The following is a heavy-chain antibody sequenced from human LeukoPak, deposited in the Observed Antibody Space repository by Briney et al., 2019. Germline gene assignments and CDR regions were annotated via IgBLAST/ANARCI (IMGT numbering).Heavy chain of an antibody. CDR3: ARGSGTITMVRGVFYGMDV. V-gene: IGHV1-69*13. Sequence: ASVKVSCKASGGTFSSYGISWVRQAPGQGLEWMGGIIPVFGTPNYAQKFQGRVTITADESTSTAYMELSSLRSEDTAVYYCARGSGTITMVRGVFYGMDVWGQGTTVTVSS. CDR2: IIPVFGTP. D-gene: IGHD3-10*01. J-gene: IGHJ6*02. CDR1: GGTFSSYG.